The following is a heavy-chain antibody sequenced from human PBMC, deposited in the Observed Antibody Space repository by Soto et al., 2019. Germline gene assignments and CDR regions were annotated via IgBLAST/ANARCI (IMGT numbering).Heavy chain of an antibody. CDR1: RFMFSRYA. V-gene: IGHV3-23*01. Sequence: VQLLESGGGLVQGGGSLRLSCTASRFMFSRYAMSWVRQAPGKGLEWVSGISGSGGSAWYADSVKGRFTISRDNSKKTLYLEMNRLRVEDTAKYYCVKEWTPRRAFDSWGQGTLVTVSS. D-gene: IGHD5-12*01. CDR3: VKEWTPRRAFDS. J-gene: IGHJ4*02. CDR2: ISGSGGSA.